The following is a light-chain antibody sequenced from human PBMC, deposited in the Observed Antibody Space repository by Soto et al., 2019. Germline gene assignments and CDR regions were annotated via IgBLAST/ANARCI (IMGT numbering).Light chain of an antibody. V-gene: IGKV3-15*01. CDR1: QSISSN. CDR2: GAS. J-gene: IGKJ3*01. CDR3: QQFHDWPMT. Sequence: EIVMTQSPATLSVSPGERATLSCRARQSISSNLAWYQQKPGQAPRLLISGASTRATGIPARFSGSGSGTDFPLTISSLQSEDFAVYYCQQFHDWPMTFGPGTKVDIK.